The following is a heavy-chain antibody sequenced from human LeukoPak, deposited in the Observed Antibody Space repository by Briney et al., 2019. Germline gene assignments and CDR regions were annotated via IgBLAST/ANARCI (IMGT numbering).Heavy chain of an antibody. CDR3: AKGPRNVDTAMVTTDY. Sequence: GGSLRLSCAASGFTFSSYAMSWVRQTPGKGLEWVAFIRYDGSNKYYADSVKGRFTISRDNSKNTLYLQMNSLRAEDTAVYYCAKGPRNVDTAMVTTDYWGQGTLVTVSS. J-gene: IGHJ4*02. D-gene: IGHD5-18*01. CDR2: IRYDGSNK. V-gene: IGHV3-30*02. CDR1: GFTFSSYA.